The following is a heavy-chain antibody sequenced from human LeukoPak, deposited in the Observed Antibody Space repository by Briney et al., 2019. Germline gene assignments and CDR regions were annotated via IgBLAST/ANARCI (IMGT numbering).Heavy chain of an antibody. D-gene: IGHD6-19*01. V-gene: IGHV4-61*01. J-gene: IGHJ4*02. Sequence: SETLSLTCTVSGGSVSSGSYYWSWIRQPPGKGLEWIGYIYYSGSTNYNPSLKSRVTISVDTSKNQFSLKLSSVTAADTAVYYCARGGYSSGRAFDYWGQGTLVTVSS. CDR1: GGSVSSGSYY. CDR3: ARGGYSSGRAFDY. CDR2: IYYSGST.